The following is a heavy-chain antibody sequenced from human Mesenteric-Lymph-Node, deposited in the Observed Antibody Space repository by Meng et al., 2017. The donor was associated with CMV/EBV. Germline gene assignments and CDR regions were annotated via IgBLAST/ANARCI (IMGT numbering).Heavy chain of an antibody. D-gene: IGHD2-2*01. J-gene: IGHJ6*02. V-gene: IGHV3-11*04. CDR3: AREPGYCSSATCSSSTYGMDV. CDR2: ISLSGNNI. CDR1: GFTFSDYY. Sequence: GESLKISCAASGFTFSDYYINWIRQVPGKGLEWISYISLSGNNIFYADSLKGRFTISRDNAKNSVYLQMNGLRAEDTAVYYCAREPGYCSSATCSSSTYGMDVWGQGTTVTVSS.